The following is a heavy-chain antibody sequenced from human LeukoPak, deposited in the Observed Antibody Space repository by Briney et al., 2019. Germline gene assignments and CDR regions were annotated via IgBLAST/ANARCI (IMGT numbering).Heavy chain of an antibody. CDR2: ISSSSSYI. Sequence: PGGSLRLSCAASGFTFSSYSMNWVRQAPGKGLEWVSSISSSSSYIYYAASVKGRFTISRDNAKNSLYPQMNSLRAEDTTVYYCARVTPTYDISTGYYHNWFDPWGQGTLVTVSS. CDR1: GFTFSSYS. V-gene: IGHV3-21*01. CDR3: ARVTPTYDISTGYYHNWFDP. D-gene: IGHD3-9*01. J-gene: IGHJ5*02.